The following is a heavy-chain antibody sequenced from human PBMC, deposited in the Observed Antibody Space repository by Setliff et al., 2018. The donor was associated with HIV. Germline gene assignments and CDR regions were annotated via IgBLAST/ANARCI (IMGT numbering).Heavy chain of an antibody. CDR3: AREDYYDSSGDAFDI. D-gene: IGHD3-22*01. V-gene: IGHV4-39*07. J-gene: IGHJ3*02. CDR1: GGSISSSSYY. Sequence: PSETLSLTCTVSGGSISSSSYYWGWIRQPPGKGLEWIGRIYISGSTNYNPSLESRVTISLDTSKNQFSLKLRSVTAADTAVYYCAREDYYDSSGDAFDIWGQGTMVTVSS. CDR2: IYISGST.